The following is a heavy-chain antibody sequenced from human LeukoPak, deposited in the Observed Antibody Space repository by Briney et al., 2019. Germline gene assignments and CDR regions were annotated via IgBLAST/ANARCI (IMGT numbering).Heavy chain of an antibody. D-gene: IGHD3-16*02. CDR2: IYHSGST. Sequence: SETLSLTCAVSGYSISSGYYWGWIRQPPGKGLEWIGSIYHSGSTYYNPSLKNRVTISVDTSKNQFSLKLSSVTAADTAVYYCARTYYDYVWGSYRHSVWFDPWGQGTLVTVSS. CDR3: ARTYYDYVWGSYRHSVWFDP. V-gene: IGHV4-38-2*01. CDR1: GYSISSGYY. J-gene: IGHJ5*02.